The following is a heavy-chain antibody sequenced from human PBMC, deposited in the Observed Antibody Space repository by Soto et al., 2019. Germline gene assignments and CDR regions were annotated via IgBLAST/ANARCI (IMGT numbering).Heavy chain of an antibody. CDR1: GGSISSGDYY. CDR2: IYYSGST. D-gene: IGHD3-3*01. V-gene: IGHV4-31*03. CDR3: ARWWSGSRQGFDP. J-gene: IGHJ5*02. Sequence: QVQLQESGPGLGKPSQTLSLTCTVSGGSISSGDYYWSWIRQHPGKGLEWIGYIYYSGSTYYNPSLKSRVTISVATSKNPFSLKLSSVTAADTAVYYCARWWSGSRQGFDPWGQGTLVTVSS.